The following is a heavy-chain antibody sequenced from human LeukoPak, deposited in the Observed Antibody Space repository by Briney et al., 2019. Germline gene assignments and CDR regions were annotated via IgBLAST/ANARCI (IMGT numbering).Heavy chain of an antibody. CDR2: IYHSGST. Sequence: SETLSLTCTVSGGSISRGGYYWSWIRQPPGKGLEWIGYIYHSGSTYYNPSLKSRVTISVDRSKNQFSLKLSSVTAADTAVYYCARFPNPLLYPLEWDYWGQGTLVTVSS. CDR3: ARFPNPLLYPLEWDY. V-gene: IGHV4-30-2*01. J-gene: IGHJ4*02. D-gene: IGHD2-2*02. CDR1: GGSISRGGYY.